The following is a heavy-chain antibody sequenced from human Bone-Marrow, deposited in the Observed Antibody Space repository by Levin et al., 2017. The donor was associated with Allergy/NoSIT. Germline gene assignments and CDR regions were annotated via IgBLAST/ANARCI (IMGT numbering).Heavy chain of an antibody. CDR1: GYTFTGYY. CDR3: ARAEYCSSTSCYSPYFDY. CDR2: INPNSGGT. V-gene: IGHV1-2*02. Sequence: ASVKVSCKASGYTFTGYYMHWVRQAPGQGLEWMGWINPNSGGTNYAQKFQGRVTMTRDTSISTAYMELSRLRSDDTAVYYCARAEYCSSTSCYSPYFDYWGQGTLVTVSS. J-gene: IGHJ4*02. D-gene: IGHD2-2*01.